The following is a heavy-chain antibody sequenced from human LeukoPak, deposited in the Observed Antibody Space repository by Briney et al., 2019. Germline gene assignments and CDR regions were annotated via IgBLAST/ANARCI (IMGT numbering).Heavy chain of an antibody. V-gene: IGHV3-7*01. D-gene: IGHD2-2*01. CDR1: GFTFSSYW. CDR3: ASLPAAILSGKAPTDY. CDR2: IKQDGSEK. J-gene: IGHJ4*02. Sequence: GGSLRLSCAASGFTFSSYWMSWVRQAPGKGLEWVANIKQDGSEKYYVDSVKGRFTISRDNAKNSLYLQMNSLRAEDTAVYYCASLPAAILSGKAPTDYWGQGTLVTVSS.